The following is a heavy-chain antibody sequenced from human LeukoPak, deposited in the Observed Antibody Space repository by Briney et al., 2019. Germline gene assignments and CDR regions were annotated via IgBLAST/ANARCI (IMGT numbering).Heavy chain of an antibody. CDR3: AKNTPSGSMDL. J-gene: IGHJ4*02. Sequence: ASVKVSCKASGYTFPNYPMNWVRQAPGQGLEWMGWINTNTGNPTYAQGFTGRFVFSLDTSVTTAYLQVSSLKGEDTAVYYFAKNTPSGSMDLWGQGTLVTVSS. V-gene: IGHV7-4-1*02. CDR2: INTNTGNP. CDR1: GYTFPNYP. D-gene: IGHD2/OR15-2a*01.